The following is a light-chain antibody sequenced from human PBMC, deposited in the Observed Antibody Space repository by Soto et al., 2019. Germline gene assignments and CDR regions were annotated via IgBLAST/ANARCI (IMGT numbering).Light chain of an antibody. J-gene: IGLJ2*01. CDR2: GTN. CDR1: TGAVTSGYY. V-gene: IGLV7-43*01. Sequence: QAVVTQEPSLTVSPGGTVTLTCASSTGAVTSGYYPNWFQQKPGQAPRALIYGTNNKHSWTPARFSGSLLGDKAALTLSGVQPEDEAEYYCLLYYGGAQLVFGGGTQLTVL. CDR3: LLYYGGAQLV.